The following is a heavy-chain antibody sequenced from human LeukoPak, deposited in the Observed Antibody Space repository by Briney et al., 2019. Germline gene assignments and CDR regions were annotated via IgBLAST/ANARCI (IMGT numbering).Heavy chain of an antibody. V-gene: IGHV3-23*01. D-gene: IGHD2-21*02. J-gene: IGHJ4*02. CDR1: GFTFSSYA. CDR3: AILDPECGGDCYWPGY. Sequence: GGSLRLSCAASGFTFSSYAMSWVRQAPGKGLEWVSAISGSGGSTYYADSVKGRFTISRDNSKNTPYLQMNSLRAEDTAVYYCAILDPECGGDCYWPGYWGRGTLVTVSS. CDR2: ISGSGGST.